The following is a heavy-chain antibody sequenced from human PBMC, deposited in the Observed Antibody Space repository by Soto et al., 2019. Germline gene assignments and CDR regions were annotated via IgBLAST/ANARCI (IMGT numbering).Heavy chain of an antibody. CDR1: GFTFSTYY. D-gene: IGHD3-10*01. V-gene: IGHV3-7*03. CDR2: IKNDGSEQ. CDR3: SRENWFQDY. J-gene: IGHJ4*02. Sequence: LRLSCAASGFTFSTYYMTWVRLAPGKGREWVASIKNDGSEQYYVDSEKARFTISRDNAKNSLYLQMSGLRAGDTALYYCSRENWFQDYWGQGTRVTVSS.